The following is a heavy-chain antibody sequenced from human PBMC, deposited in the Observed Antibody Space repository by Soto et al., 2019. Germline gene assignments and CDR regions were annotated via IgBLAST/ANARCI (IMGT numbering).Heavy chain of an antibody. D-gene: IGHD3-16*01. Sequence: GASVKVSCKASGYTFIDYAIHWVRQAPGQSLEWMGWVDAGNGDTKYSQKFQGRVTITRDTSASTAYMELSSLRSEDTAVYYCGGSAGGSPHWFDVWGQGTSVTVSS. V-gene: IGHV1-3*01. CDR3: GGSAGGSPHWFDV. J-gene: IGHJ3*01. CDR1: GYTFIDYA. CDR2: VDAGNGDT.